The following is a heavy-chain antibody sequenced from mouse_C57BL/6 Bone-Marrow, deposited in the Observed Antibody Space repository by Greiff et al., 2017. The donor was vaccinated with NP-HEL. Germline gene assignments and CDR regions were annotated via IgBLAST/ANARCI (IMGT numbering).Heavy chain of an antibody. V-gene: IGHV5-6*02. J-gene: IGHJ4*01. CDR3: ARHENFTTVVATYAMDY. D-gene: IGHD1-1*01. CDR2: ISSGGSYT. CDR1: GFTFSSYG. Sequence: EVKLVESGGDLVKPGGSLKLSCAASGFTFSSYGMSWVRQTPDKRLEWVATISSGGSYTYYPDSVKGRFTISRDNAKNTLYLQMSSLKSEDTAMYYCARHENFTTVVATYAMDYWGQGTSVTVSS.